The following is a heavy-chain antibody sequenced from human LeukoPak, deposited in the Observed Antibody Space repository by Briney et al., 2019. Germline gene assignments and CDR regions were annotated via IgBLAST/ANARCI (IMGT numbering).Heavy chain of an antibody. V-gene: IGHV1-2*02. D-gene: IGHD6-19*01. CDR2: INPNSGGT. CDR3: ARVIAVAGTKYYGMDV. Sequence: ASVKVSCKASGYTFTGYYMHWVRQAPGQGLEWMGWINPNSGGTNYAQKFQGRVTMTRDTSISTAYMEPSRLRSDDTAVYYCARVIAVAGTKYYGMDVWGQGTTVTVSS. J-gene: IGHJ6*02. CDR1: GYTFTGYY.